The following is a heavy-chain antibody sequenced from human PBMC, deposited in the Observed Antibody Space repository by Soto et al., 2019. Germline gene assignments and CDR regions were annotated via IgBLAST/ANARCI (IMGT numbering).Heavy chain of an antibody. CDR3: TRSIVVVTALDY. D-gene: IGHD2-21*02. V-gene: IGHV1-3*01. Sequence: ASLKVSCKASGYTFTSYAMHWVRQAPGQRLEWMGWINAGNGNTKYSQKFQGRVTITRDTSASTAYMELSSLRSEDTAVYYCTRSIVVVTALDYWGQGTLVTVSS. J-gene: IGHJ4*02. CDR1: GYTFTSYA. CDR2: INAGNGNT.